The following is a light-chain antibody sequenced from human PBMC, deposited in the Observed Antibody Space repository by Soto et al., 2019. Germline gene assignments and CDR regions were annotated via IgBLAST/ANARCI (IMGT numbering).Light chain of an antibody. V-gene: IGKV3-11*01. J-gene: IGKJ4*01. CDR1: QSVSSY. Sequence: EIVLTQSPTTLSLSPGERATLSCRASQSVSSYFAWYQQKPGQAPRLLIYDASTRAADIPARFSGSGSGTDFTLTISSLEPEDFAVYYCQKRSDWPLTFGGGTKVEIK. CDR3: QKRSDWPLT. CDR2: DAS.